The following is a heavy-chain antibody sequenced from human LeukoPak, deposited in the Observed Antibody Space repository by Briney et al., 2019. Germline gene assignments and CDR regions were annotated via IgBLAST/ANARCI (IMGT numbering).Heavy chain of an antibody. CDR3: ARVLYGSRVNVIDS. D-gene: IGHD2-2*01. CDR2: MNEYGSEK. Sequence: GGSLRLSCAASGFTFSNYWINWVRQAPGKGLEWVANMNEYGSEKYYVDSVRGRFTISRDNAENSLFLHMNSLRVEDTAVYRCARVLYGSRVNVIDSWGPGTLVTVPS. CDR1: GFTFSNYW. J-gene: IGHJ4*02. V-gene: IGHV3-7*01.